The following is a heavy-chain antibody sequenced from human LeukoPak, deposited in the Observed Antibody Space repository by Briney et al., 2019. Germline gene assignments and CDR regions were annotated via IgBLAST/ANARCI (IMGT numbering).Heavy chain of an antibody. D-gene: IGHD5-18*01. Sequence: PGGTLRLSCAASGFTFSSYGMSWVRQAPGKGLEWVSAISGSGGSTYYADSVKGRFTISRDNSKNTLYLQMNSLRAEDTVVYYCAKDASVDTAMGGLLYYYMDVWGKGTTVTISS. CDR3: AKDASVDTAMGGLLYYYMDV. CDR1: GFTFSSYG. CDR2: ISGSGGST. J-gene: IGHJ6*03. V-gene: IGHV3-23*01.